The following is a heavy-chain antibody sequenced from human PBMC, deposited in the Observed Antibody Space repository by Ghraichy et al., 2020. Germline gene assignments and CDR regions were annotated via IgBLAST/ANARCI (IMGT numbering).Heavy chain of an antibody. D-gene: IGHD1-20*01. V-gene: IGHV3-30*18. J-gene: IGHJ5*02. CDR3: AKAARGYNWNLREFFYP. Sequence: LSLTCAASGFTFRNYGMHWVRQTPGKGLEWVAVISFDGTSYYYADSVKGRFTISRDNSKNTLYLQMNSLRPDDTAMYYCAKAARGYNWNLREFFYPWGQGTLVTVSS. CDR1: GFTFRNYG. CDR2: ISFDGTSY.